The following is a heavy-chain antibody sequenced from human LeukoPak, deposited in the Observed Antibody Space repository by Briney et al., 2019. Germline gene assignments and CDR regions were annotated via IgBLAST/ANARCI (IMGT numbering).Heavy chain of an antibody. CDR1: GFTFSSYS. Sequence: GGPLRLSCAASGFTFSSYSMNWVRQAPGKGLEWVSYISSSGSTIYYADSVKGRFTISRDNAKNSLYLQMNSLRAEDTAVYYCARVGWFGEGGVDYWGQGTLVTVSS. D-gene: IGHD3-10*01. V-gene: IGHV3-48*01. J-gene: IGHJ4*02. CDR3: ARVGWFGEGGVDY. CDR2: ISSSGSTI.